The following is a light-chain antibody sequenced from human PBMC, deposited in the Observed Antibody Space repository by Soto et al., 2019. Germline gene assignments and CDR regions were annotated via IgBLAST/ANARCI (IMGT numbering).Light chain of an antibody. CDR2: EVS. Sequence: QSALTQPASVSGSPGQSITISCTGNSSDVGGYNYVSWYQQHPGKAPKLMIYEVSNRPSGVSNRFSGSKSGNTASLTISGLQAEDEADYYCSSYTRSSTLVFGGGTKLTVL. CDR3: SSYTRSSTLV. CDR1: SSDVGGYNY. V-gene: IGLV2-14*01. J-gene: IGLJ2*01.